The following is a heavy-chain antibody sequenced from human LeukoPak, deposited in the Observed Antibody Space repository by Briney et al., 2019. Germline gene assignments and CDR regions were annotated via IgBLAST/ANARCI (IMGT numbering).Heavy chain of an antibody. CDR3: AGDEWFGKSVV. CDR1: VYTFSRYA. V-gene: IGHV7-4-1*02. Sequence: GSVNVSCKASVYTFSRYAMNWVRQASGQGLEGMGWINTNTGNQTYAPGFTGRFVSPLDTSVSTAYLQISSLKAEDTAWYCVAGDEWFGKSVVGGEGTL. J-gene: IGHJ4*02. D-gene: IGHD3-10*01. CDR2: INTNTGNQ.